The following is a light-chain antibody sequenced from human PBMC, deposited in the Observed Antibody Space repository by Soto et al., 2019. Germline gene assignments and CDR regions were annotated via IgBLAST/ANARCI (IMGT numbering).Light chain of an antibody. CDR1: QSVLYSSNNKNY. J-gene: IGKJ2*01. CDR2: CAS. Sequence: DIVMTQSPDSLAVSLGERATINCKSSQSVLYSSNNKNYLAWYQQKPGQPPKLLIYCASTRESGVPDRFSGSGSGTDLTLTISSLQAEDVAVYYCQQYYSTPPYTVGQGTKLEIK. CDR3: QQYYSTPPYT. V-gene: IGKV4-1*01.